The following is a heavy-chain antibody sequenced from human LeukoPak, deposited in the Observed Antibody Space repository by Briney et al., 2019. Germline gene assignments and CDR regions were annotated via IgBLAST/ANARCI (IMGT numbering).Heavy chain of an antibody. Sequence: GGSLRLSCAASGFSLRTDERNWVRQAPGKGLEEDSHIRRWDNTQYYVDSVRGHFSMSRDNAKNSLFLQMNSLRAEDTAVYYCARDTVNGPFVISLDYWGQGALVTVSS. CDR3: ARDTVNGPFVISLDY. CDR1: GFSLRTDE. CDR2: IRRWDNTQ. D-gene: IGHD2-8*01. V-gene: IGHV3-48*03. J-gene: IGHJ4*02.